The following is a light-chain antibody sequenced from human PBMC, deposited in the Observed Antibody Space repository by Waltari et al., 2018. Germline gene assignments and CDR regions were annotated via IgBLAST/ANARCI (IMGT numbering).Light chain of an antibody. CDR1: SGHSDYA. Sequence: QVVLTQSPSASASLGASVKLTCTLSSGHSDYAIAWHQQQPEKGPRYLMKVNSGGSHIKGDGIPDRFSGSSSGAERYLTISSLQPEDEADYYCQTWDTATHVIFGGGTKLTVL. CDR2: VNSGGSH. V-gene: IGLV4-69*01. CDR3: QTWDTATHVI. J-gene: IGLJ2*01.